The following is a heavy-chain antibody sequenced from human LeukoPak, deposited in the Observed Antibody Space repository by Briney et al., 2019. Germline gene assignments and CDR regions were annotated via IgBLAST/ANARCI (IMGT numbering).Heavy chain of an antibody. CDR1: GLTCDDYG. J-gene: IGHJ6*03. CDR3: ARGTPITIFGVVILSDYYYYMDV. Sequence: PGGSLRLSCAASGLTCDDYGMSWVRQAPGKGLEWVSGILWSGGSTGYADSVKGRFTISRDNAKNSLYLQMNNLRAEDTAVYYCARGTPITIFGVVILSDYYYYMDVWGKGTTVTVSS. D-gene: IGHD3-3*01. CDR2: ILWSGGST. V-gene: IGHV3-20*04.